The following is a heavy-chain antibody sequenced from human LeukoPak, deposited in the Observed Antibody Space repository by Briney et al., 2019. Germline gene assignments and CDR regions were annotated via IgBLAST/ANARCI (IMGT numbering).Heavy chain of an antibody. Sequence: GGSLRLSCVASGFTFSSYAMSWVRQAPGKGLEWVSAISSDGVTTNYADSVKGRFTISRDSSKNTLFLQMNSLRAGDTAVYSCAKDLRGLDAFDIWGQGTMVTVSS. CDR2: ISSDGVTT. CDR3: AKDLRGLDAFDI. V-gene: IGHV3-23*01. D-gene: IGHD5-24*01. J-gene: IGHJ3*02. CDR1: GFTFSSYA.